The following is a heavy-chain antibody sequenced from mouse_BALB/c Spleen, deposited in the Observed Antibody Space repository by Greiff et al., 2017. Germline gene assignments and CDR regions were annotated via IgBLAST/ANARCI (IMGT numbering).Heavy chain of an antibody. J-gene: IGHJ4*01. CDR2: ILPGSGST. D-gene: IGHD1-1*01. Sequence: VQLKESGAELMKPGASVKISCKATGYTFSSYWIEWVKQRPGHGLEWIGEILPGSGSTNYNEKFKGKATFTADTSSNTAYMQLSSLTSEDSAVYYCARFGFIYAMDYWGQGTSVTVSS. CDR1: GYTFSSYW. V-gene: IGHV1-9*01. CDR3: ARFGFIYAMDY.